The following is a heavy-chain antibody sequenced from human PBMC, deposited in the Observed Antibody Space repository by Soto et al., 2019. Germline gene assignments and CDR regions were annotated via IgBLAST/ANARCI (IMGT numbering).Heavy chain of an antibody. CDR1: GGSISGSSYY. CDR2: IYYSGST. Sequence: PSETLSLTCTVSGGSISGSSYYWGWIRQPPGKGLEWIGSIYYSGSTYYNPSLKSRVTISVDTSKNQFSLKLSSVTAADTAVYYCARVPGSGAFDIWGQGTMVTVSS. D-gene: IGHD3-10*01. J-gene: IGHJ3*02. CDR3: ARVPGSGAFDI. V-gene: IGHV4-39*01.